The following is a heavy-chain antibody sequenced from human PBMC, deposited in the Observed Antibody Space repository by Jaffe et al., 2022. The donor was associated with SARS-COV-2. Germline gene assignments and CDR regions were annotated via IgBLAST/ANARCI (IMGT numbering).Heavy chain of an antibody. CDR3: ARVRYGTYFGSGSGFYYHYMDV. Sequence: QVQLQQSGPGLVKPSQTLSLTCGISGDSVSSNSAAWTWIRQSPSRGLEWLGRTSYRSKWFNDYAVSVKSRITINTDTSKNQFSLQLNSVTPEDTAVYFCARVRYGTYFGSGSGFYYHYMDVWGKGTTVTVSS. CDR1: GDSVSSNSAA. D-gene: IGHD3-10*01. J-gene: IGHJ6*03. V-gene: IGHV6-1*01. CDR2: TSYRSKWFN.